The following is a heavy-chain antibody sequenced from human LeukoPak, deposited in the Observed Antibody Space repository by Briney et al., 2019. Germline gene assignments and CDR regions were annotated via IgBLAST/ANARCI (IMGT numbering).Heavy chain of an antibody. J-gene: IGHJ3*02. CDR1: GYTFTSYD. CDR3: ARVSGYCSSTSCPPDDAFDI. CDR2: INPNSGGT. D-gene: IGHD2-2*01. Sequence: ASVKVSCKASGYTFTSYDINWVRQAPGQGLEWMGWINPNSGGTNYAQKFQGWVTMTRDTSISTAYMELSRLRSDDTAVYYCARVSGYCSSTSCPPDDAFDIWGQGTMVTVSS. V-gene: IGHV1-2*04.